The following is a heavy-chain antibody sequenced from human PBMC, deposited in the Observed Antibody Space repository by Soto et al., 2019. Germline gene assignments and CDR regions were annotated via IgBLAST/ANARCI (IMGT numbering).Heavy chain of an antibody. Sequence: PSETLSLTCTVSGGSISSYYWSWIRQPPGKGLEWIGYIYYSGSTNYNPSLKSRVTISVDTSKNQFSLKLSSVTAADTAVYCCARASGSYQQEIDYWGQGTLVTVSS. CDR1: GGSISSYY. CDR2: IYYSGST. D-gene: IGHD1-26*01. V-gene: IGHV4-59*01. CDR3: ARASGSYQQEIDY. J-gene: IGHJ4*02.